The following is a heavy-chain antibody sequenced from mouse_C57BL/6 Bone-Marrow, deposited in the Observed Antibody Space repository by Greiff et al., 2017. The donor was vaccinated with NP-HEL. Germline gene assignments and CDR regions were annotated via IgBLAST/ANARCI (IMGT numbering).Heavy chain of an antibody. J-gene: IGHJ1*03. CDR2: IYPGDGDT. Sequence: VQLQQSGPELVKPGASVKISCKASGYAFSSSWMNWVKQRPGKGLEWIGRIYPGDGDTNYNGKFKGKATLTADKSSSTAYMQLSSLTSEDSAVYFCARLRYPYWYFDVWGTGTTVTVSS. D-gene: IGHD1-1*01. CDR3: ARLRYPYWYFDV. V-gene: IGHV1-82*01. CDR1: GYAFSSSW.